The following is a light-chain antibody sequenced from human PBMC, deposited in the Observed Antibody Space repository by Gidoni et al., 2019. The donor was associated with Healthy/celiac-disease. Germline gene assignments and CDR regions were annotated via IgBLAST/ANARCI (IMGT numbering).Light chain of an antibody. CDR3: SSYTSSSTVV. CDR1: SSDVGGYNY. CDR2: EVS. Sequence: QSALTQPASVSGSPGHSIHISCTGTSSDVGGYNYVSWYQPHPGKAPNLMIYEVSNRPSGVSNLFSGSKSGNTASLTISGLQAEDEADYYCSSYTSSSTVVFGGGTKLTVL. J-gene: IGLJ2*01. V-gene: IGLV2-14*01.